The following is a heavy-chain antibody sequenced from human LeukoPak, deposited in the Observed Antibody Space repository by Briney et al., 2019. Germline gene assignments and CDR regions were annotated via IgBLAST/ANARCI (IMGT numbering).Heavy chain of an antibody. CDR3: ARDKGGSYDFWSGYYTGIFDYYYYMDV. CDR2: ISAYNCNT. CDR1: GYTFTSYG. Sequence: GASVKVSCKASGYTFTSYGISWVRQAPGQGLEGMGWISAYNCNTHYAQKLQGRVTMTTDTSTSTAYMELRSLRSDDTAVYYCARDKGGSYDFWSGYYTGIFDYYYYMDVWGKGTTVTVSS. V-gene: IGHV1-18*01. J-gene: IGHJ6*03. D-gene: IGHD3-3*01.